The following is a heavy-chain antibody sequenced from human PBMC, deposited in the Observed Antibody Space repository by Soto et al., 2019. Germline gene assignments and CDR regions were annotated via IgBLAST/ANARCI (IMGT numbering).Heavy chain of an antibody. CDR1: GFTFTSST. CDR3: AADGANYDFWSGFSFDY. J-gene: IGHJ4*02. D-gene: IGHD3-3*01. V-gene: IGHV1-58*01. CDR2: IVVGSGNT. Sequence: SVKVSCKASGFTFTSSTVQWVRQARGQRLEWIGWIVVGSGNTNYAQKFQERVTITRDMSTSTAYMELSSLRSKDTAVYYCAADGANYDFWSGFSFDYWGQGPRSPSPQ.